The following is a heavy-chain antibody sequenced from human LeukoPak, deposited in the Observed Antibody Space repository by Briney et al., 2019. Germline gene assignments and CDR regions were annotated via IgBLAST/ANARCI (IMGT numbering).Heavy chain of an antibody. CDR3: ARDPAEIVGATVFDY. Sequence: GGSLRLSCAASGFTFSSYWMHWVRHAPGKGLVWVSRINSDGSSTSYADSVKGRFTISRDNAKNSLYLQMNSLRAEDTAVYYCARDPAEIVGATVFDYWGQGTLVTVSS. CDR1: GFTFSSYW. CDR2: INSDGSST. J-gene: IGHJ4*02. D-gene: IGHD1-26*01. V-gene: IGHV3-74*01.